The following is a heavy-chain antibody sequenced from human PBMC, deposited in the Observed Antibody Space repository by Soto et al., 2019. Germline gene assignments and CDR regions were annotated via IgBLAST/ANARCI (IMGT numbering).Heavy chain of an antibody. CDR2: INHSGNT. Sequence: SETLSLTCAIYGSSFSGYYWGWIRQPPGRGLEWIGEINHSGNTNYDPSLQSRVTISADTSKNQFSLKLRSVTAADTAVYYCARITTYYNYVWGNSTYWGLGTLVTVYS. V-gene: IGHV4-34*01. CDR3: ARITTYYNYVWGNSTY. D-gene: IGHD3-16*01. J-gene: IGHJ4*02. CDR1: GSSFSGYY.